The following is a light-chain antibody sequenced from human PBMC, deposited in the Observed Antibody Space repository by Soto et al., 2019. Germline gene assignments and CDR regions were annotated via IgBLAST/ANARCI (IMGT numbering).Light chain of an antibody. CDR2: LGS. J-gene: IGKJ4*01. CDR1: QSLLHSSGHNY. CDR3: MQALQTPLT. V-gene: IGKV2-28*01. Sequence: DIVMTQSPLSLPVTPGEPASISCRSSQSLLHSSGHNYLDWYLQKPGQSPQLLIYLGSTRASGVPDRFSGSGSGTDFTPKISRVEAEDVGIYYCMQALQTPLTFGGGTKVEIK.